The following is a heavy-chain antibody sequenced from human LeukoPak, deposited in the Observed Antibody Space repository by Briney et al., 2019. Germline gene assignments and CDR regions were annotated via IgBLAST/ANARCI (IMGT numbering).Heavy chain of an antibody. CDR2: IYSGGSK. D-gene: IGHD1-1*01. CDR3: ARGAEFDWNQFDY. V-gene: IGHV3-53*01. J-gene: IGHJ4*02. Sequence: PGGSLRLSCAASGFTASSNYMSWVRQAPGKGLEWVSVIYSGGSKYYADSVKGRFTISRDNSKNTLFLQMNSLRAEDTAVYYCARGAEFDWNQFDYWGQGTLVTVSS. CDR1: GFTASSNY.